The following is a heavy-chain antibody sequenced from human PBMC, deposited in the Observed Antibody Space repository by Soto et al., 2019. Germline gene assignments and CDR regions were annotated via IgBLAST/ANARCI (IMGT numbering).Heavy chain of an antibody. D-gene: IGHD2-2*01. J-gene: IGHJ4*02. Sequence: ASVKVSCKASGYTFTSYYMHWVRQAPGQGLEWMGIINPSGGSTSYAQKFQGRVTMTRDTPTSTVYMELSSLRSEDTAVYYCAIVVVPAAPKPGGFDYWGQGTLVTAPQ. V-gene: IGHV1-46*01. CDR1: GYTFTSYY. CDR3: AIVVVPAAPKPGGFDY. CDR2: INPSGGST.